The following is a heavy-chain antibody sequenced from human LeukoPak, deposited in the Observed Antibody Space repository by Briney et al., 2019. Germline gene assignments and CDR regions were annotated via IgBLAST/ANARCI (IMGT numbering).Heavy chain of an antibody. V-gene: IGHV1-18*04. D-gene: IGHD3-22*01. CDR3: AIPRGYYYDSSGYYSV. CDR1: GYTFTSYY. J-gene: IGHJ4*02. Sequence: ASVKVSCKASGYTFTSYYMHWVRQAPGQGLEWMGWISAYNGNTNYAQKLQGRVTMTTDTSTSTAYMELRSLRSDDTAVYYCAIPRGYYYDSSGYYSVWGQGTLVTVSS. CDR2: ISAYNGNT.